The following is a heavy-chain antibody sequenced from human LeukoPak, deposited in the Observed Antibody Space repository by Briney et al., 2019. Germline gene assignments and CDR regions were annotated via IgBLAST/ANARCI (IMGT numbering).Heavy chain of an antibody. J-gene: IGHJ4*02. CDR1: GFTFSTYA. Sequence: SGRSLRLSCTASGFTFSTYAMSWVRQAPGKGLEWVSTVTHSGITTYYADSVKGRFTISRDNSKNTLYLQMNSLRAEDAALYSCAKAYDAGTYSRHYFYDYWGQGTLVTVSS. D-gene: IGHD3-10*01. CDR3: AKAYDAGTYSRHYFYDY. CDR2: VTHSGITT. V-gene: IGHV3-23*01.